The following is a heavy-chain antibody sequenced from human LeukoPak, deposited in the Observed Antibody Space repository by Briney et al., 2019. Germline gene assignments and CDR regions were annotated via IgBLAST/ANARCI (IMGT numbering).Heavy chain of an antibody. CDR2: ISTYNGDT. Sequence: ASVKVSCKASGYMFTKYGIGWVRQAPGQGLEWMGWISTYNGDTIYAQKFQGRVTVTKDSSASIVYTDLRTLRSDDTAVYYCARDPSNSSGWRVFFDYWGQGAPVTVSS. CDR1: GYMFTKYG. CDR3: ARDPSNSSGWRVFFDY. V-gene: IGHV1-18*01. D-gene: IGHD6-19*01. J-gene: IGHJ4*02.